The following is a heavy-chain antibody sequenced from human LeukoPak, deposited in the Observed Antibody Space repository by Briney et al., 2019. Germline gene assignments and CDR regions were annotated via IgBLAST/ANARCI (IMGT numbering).Heavy chain of an antibody. CDR1: GYTLTELS. V-gene: IGHV1-24*01. Sequence: ASVKVSCKVSGYTLTELSMHWVRQAPGKGLEWMGGFDPEDGETIYAQKFQGRVTMTEDTSTDTAYMELSSLRSEDTAVYYCATSRRFFDWLNNAIDIWGQGTMVTVSS. J-gene: IGHJ3*02. D-gene: IGHD3-9*01. CDR3: ATSRRFFDWLNNAIDI. CDR2: FDPEDGET.